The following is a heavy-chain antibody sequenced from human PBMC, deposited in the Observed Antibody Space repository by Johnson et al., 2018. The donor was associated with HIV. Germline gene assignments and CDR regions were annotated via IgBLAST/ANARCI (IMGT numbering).Heavy chain of an antibody. V-gene: IGHV3-66*02. D-gene: IGHD3-22*01. J-gene: IGHJ3*02. CDR1: GFTFSRYA. CDR2: IYSGGST. CDR3: GGSYYYDSSGYYARNAFDI. Sequence: EVQLVESGGGVVQPGRSLRLSCAASGFTFSRYAIHWVRQAPGKGLEWVSVIYSGGSTYYADSVKGRFTISRDNSKNTLYLQMNSLRAEDTAVYYCGGSYYYDSSGYYARNAFDIWGQGTMVTVSS.